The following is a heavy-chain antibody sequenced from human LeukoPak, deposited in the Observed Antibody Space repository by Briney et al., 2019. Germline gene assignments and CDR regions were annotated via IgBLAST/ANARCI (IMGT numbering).Heavy chain of an antibody. CDR3: ARDLYRIVVVPHYFDY. CDR1: GFAFSSYG. Sequence: PGGSLRLSCAASGFAFSSYGMHWVRQAPGKGLEWVANIKKDGSEKYYVDSVKGRFTISTDNAKNSLYLQMTSLRAKDTAVYYCARDLYRIVVVPHYFDYWGQGTLVTASS. J-gene: IGHJ4*02. D-gene: IGHD3-22*01. V-gene: IGHV3-7*01. CDR2: IKKDGSEK.